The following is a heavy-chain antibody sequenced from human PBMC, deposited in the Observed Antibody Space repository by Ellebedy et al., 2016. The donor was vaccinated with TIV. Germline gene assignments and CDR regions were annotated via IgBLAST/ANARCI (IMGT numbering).Heavy chain of an antibody. CDR2: VSSDGGSA. CDR3: ARSFYDNYAFDH. D-gene: IGHD5/OR15-5a*01. J-gene: IGHJ4*02. V-gene: IGHV3-30-3*01. Sequence: GESLKISCTASGFIFSNYVMHWFRQAPGRGLEWVAAVSSDGGSAYYPQPVRGRFRISRDNSKNTVSLEVESLRREDTAVYFCARSFYDNYAFDHWGQGTGVTVPS. CDR1: GFIFSNYV.